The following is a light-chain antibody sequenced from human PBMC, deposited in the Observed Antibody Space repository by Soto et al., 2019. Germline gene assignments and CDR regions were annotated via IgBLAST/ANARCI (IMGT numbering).Light chain of an antibody. Sequence: EVVLTQSPATLSLSPGERASLSCRASQSVSSQLAWYQQKPGQTPRLLIYDVSNRATGISARFSGSGSGTDFTLTIGSLEPEDFAIYYCQQRSNWPPITFGQGTRLEIK. CDR1: QSVSSQ. CDR2: DVS. V-gene: IGKV3-11*01. J-gene: IGKJ5*01. CDR3: QQRSNWPPIT.